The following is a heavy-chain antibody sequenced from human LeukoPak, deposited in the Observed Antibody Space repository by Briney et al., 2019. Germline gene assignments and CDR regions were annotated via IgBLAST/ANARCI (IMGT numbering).Heavy chain of an antibody. V-gene: IGHV1-18*01. CDR1: GYTFTSYG. Sequence: ASVKVSCKASGYTFTSYGISWVRQAPGQGLEWMGWISAYNGNTNYAQKLQGRVTMTTDTSTSTVYMELSSLRSEDTAVYYCARSSSDIVLMVYAWDYWGQGTLVTVSS. D-gene: IGHD2-8*01. CDR3: ARSSSDIVLMVYAWDY. J-gene: IGHJ4*02. CDR2: ISAYNGNT.